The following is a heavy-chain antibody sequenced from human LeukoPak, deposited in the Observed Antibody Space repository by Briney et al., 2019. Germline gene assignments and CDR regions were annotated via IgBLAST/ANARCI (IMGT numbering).Heavy chain of an antibody. CDR3: ARDRVAAAGTFDY. J-gene: IGHJ4*02. D-gene: IGHD6-25*01. V-gene: IGHV3-21*01. CDR2: ISSSSSYI. Sequence: GGSLRLSCAVSGFTFSSYSMNWVRQAPGKGLEWVSSISSSSSYIYYADSVKGRFTISRDNAKNSLYLQMNSLRAEDTAVYCCARDRVAAAGTFDYWGQGTLVTVSS. CDR1: GFTFSSYS.